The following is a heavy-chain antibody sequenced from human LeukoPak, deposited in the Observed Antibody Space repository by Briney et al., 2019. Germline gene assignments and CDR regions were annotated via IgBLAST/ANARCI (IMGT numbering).Heavy chain of an antibody. J-gene: IGHJ6*03. CDR1: GFTVSSNY. CDR3: ARVVSYYYFYMDV. CDR2: IYSGGNT. D-gene: IGHD2-21*01. Sequence: PGGSLRLSCAASGFTVSSNYMAWVRQAPGKGLEWVSLIYSGGNTDYADSVKGRFTISRDNSKNTLYLQMNSVRAEDTAVYYCARVVSYYYFYMDVWGKGTTVTISS. V-gene: IGHV3-66*01.